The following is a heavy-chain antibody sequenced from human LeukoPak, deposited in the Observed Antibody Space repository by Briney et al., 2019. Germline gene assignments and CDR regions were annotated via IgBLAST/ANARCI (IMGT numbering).Heavy chain of an antibody. CDR2: ISGDGDST. CDR3: AKDIRDIVVVPAGYYYYMDV. V-gene: IGHV3-43*02. D-gene: IGHD2-2*01. Sequence: GGSLRLSCAASGFTFDDYAMHWVRQAPGKGLEWVSLISGDGDSTSYADSVKGRFTISRDNSKNSLYLQMNSLRTEDTALYYCAKDIRDIVVVPAGYYYYMDVWAKGTTVTVSS. CDR1: GFTFDDYA. J-gene: IGHJ6*03.